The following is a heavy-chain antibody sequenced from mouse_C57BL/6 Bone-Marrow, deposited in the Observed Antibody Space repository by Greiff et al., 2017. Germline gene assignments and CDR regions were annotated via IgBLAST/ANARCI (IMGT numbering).Heavy chain of an antibody. J-gene: IGHJ4*01. V-gene: IGHV1-55*01. D-gene: IGHD2-1*01. Sequence: QVQLQQPGAELVKPGASVKMSCKASGYTFTSYWLTCVKQRPGQGLEWIGDIYPGSGSSNYNEKFKSKATLTVDTSSSPAYMQLSSLTSEDSAVYYCARDGNYAMDYWGQGTSVTVSS. CDR2: IYPGSGSS. CDR3: ARDGNYAMDY. CDR1: GYTFTSYW.